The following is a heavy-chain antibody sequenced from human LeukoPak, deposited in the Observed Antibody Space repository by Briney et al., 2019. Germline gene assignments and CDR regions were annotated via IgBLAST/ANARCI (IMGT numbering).Heavy chain of an antibody. D-gene: IGHD5-18*01. J-gene: IGHJ4*02. V-gene: IGHV4-34*01. CDR1: GGSFSGYY. CDR2: INHSGST. CDR3: ARGQRGWIQLWLFDY. Sequence: SETLSLTCAVYGGSFSGYYWSWIRQPPGKGLEWIGEINHSGSTNYNPSLKSRVTISVDTSKNQFSLKPSSVTAADTAVYYCARGQRGWIQLWLFDYWGQGTLVTVSS.